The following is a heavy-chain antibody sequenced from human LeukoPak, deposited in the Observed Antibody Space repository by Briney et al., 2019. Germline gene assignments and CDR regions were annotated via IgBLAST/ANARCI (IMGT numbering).Heavy chain of an antibody. D-gene: IGHD1-26*01. J-gene: IGHJ4*02. V-gene: IGHV3-48*03. CDR3: AANTHSGY. CDR2: ISSSGSTI. Sequence: PGGSLRLSCAASGFTFSSYEMNWVRQAPGKGLEWVSYISSSGSTIYYADSVKGRFAISRDNAKNSLYLQMNNVRAEDTAVYFCAANTHSGYWGQGALVTVSS. CDR1: GFTFSSYE.